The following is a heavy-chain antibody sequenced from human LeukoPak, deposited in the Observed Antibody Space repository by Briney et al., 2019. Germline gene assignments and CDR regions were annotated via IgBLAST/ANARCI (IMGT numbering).Heavy chain of an antibody. V-gene: IGHV4-39*07. CDR2: INPSGST. D-gene: IGHD3-22*01. J-gene: IGHJ6*03. CDR3: ARGRHDITMIVVVMTSVSYYLDV. Sequence: SETLSLTCTVSGGAISSSRHSWTWIRQPPGKGLEWIGDINPSGSTYYNPSLKSRLTISVDTSKSQFSLKLRSVTAADTAVYYCARGRHDITMIVVVMTSVSYYLDVWGKGTTVTVS. CDR1: GGAISSSRHS.